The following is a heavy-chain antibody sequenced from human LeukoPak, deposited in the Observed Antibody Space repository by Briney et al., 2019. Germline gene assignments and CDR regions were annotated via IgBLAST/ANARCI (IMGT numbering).Heavy chain of an antibody. J-gene: IGHJ4*02. V-gene: IGHV4-34*01. Sequence: SETLSLTCAVYGGSFSGYYWSWIRQPPGKGLEWIGSIYHSGSTYYNPSLKSRVTISVDTSKNQFSLKLSSVTAADTAVYYCARGYSSSWYFQDYWGQGTLVTVSS. CDR2: IYHSGST. CDR1: GGSFSGYY. CDR3: ARGYSSSWYFQDY. D-gene: IGHD6-13*01.